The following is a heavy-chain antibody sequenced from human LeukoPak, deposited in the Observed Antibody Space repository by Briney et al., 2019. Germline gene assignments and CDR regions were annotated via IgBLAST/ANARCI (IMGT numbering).Heavy chain of an antibody. CDR3: ARASGSYSSADFDY. CDR2: IYYSGST. CDR1: GGSVSSGSYY. J-gene: IGHJ4*02. D-gene: IGHD1-26*01. Sequence: SETLSLTCTVSGGSVSSGSYYWSWIRQPPGKGLEWIGYIYYSGSTNYNPSLKSRVTISVDTSKNQFSLKLSSVTAADTAVYYCARASGSYSSADFDYWGQGTLVTVSS. V-gene: IGHV4-61*01.